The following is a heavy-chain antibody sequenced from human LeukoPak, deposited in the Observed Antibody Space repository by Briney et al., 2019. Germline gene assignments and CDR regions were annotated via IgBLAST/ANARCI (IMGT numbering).Heavy chain of an antibody. V-gene: IGHV4-34*01. CDR3: VRERSFFGENY. J-gene: IGHJ4*02. D-gene: IGHD3-10*01. CDR1: GGSFSGYY. Sequence: SETLSLTCAVYGGSFSGYYWSWIRQPPGKGLEWIGEINHSGSTNYDPSLKSRVTISVDTSKNQLSLQLSSVTAADTAFYYCVRERSFFGENYWGQGTLVTVSS. CDR2: INHSGST.